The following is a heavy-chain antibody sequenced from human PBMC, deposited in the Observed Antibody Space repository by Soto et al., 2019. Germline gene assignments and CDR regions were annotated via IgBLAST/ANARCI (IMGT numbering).Heavy chain of an antibody. CDR3: ARGDRGGSGSPASYYYSGLDV. J-gene: IGHJ6*02. CDR1: GFTFSSYA. Sequence: DVQLLESGGHLVQPGGSLRLSCAASGFTFSSYAMSWVRQAPGKGLEWVSSVSAGGDMTYYSDSVKGRFTISRDNSNNALLLRMNSLRIEDTALYYCARGDRGGSGSPASYYYSGLDVWGQGATVTVS. CDR2: VSAGGDMT. V-gene: IGHV3-23*01. D-gene: IGHD3-10*01.